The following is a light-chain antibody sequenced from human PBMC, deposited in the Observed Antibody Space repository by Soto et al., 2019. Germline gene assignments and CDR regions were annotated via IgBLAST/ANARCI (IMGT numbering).Light chain of an antibody. CDR2: DAS. J-gene: IGKJ2*01. V-gene: IGKV3-11*01. Sequence: EIVLTQSPATLSSSPGERATLSCRASQRVSSYLAWYQQKPGQAPRLLIYDASNRATGIPARFSGSGSGTAFTLTISSLEPEDFAVYYCQQRSNWPLYTFGQGTKLEIK. CDR3: QQRSNWPLYT. CDR1: QRVSSY.